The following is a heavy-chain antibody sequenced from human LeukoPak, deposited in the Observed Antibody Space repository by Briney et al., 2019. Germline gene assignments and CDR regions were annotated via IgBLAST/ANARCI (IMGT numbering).Heavy chain of an antibody. V-gene: IGHV1-2*02. J-gene: IGHJ5*02. CDR1: GYTFTCYY. Sequence: GASVKVSCKASGYTFTCYYMHWVRQAPGQGLEWMGWINPNSGGTNYAQKFQGRVTMTRDTSISTAYMELSRLRSDDTAVYYCARDQNRYCSGGSCYSAGTRWFDPWGQGTLVTVSS. CDR2: INPNSGGT. D-gene: IGHD2-15*01. CDR3: ARDQNRYCSGGSCYSAGTRWFDP.